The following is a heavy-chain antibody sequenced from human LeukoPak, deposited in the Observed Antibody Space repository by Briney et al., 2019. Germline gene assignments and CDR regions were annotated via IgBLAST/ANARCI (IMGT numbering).Heavy chain of an antibody. J-gene: IGHJ4*02. V-gene: IGHV1-2*02. Sequence: ASVKVSCKASGYTFTGYYMHWVRQAPGQGLEGMGWINPNSGGTNYAQKFQGRVTMTRDTSISTAYMELSRLRSDDTAVYYCARDQSSSSSPFDYWGQGTLVTVSS. CDR2: INPNSGGT. CDR1: GYTFTGYY. CDR3: ARDQSSSSSPFDY. D-gene: IGHD6-6*01.